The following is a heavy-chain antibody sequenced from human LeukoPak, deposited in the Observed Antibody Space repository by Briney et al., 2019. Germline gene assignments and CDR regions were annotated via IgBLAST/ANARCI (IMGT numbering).Heavy chain of an antibody. CDR1: GYTFTSYY. CDR3: ARDKVGTGPLFDY. J-gene: IGHJ4*02. V-gene: IGHV1-46*01. Sequence: ASVKVSCKASGYTFTSYYMHWVRQAPGQGPEWMGIINPSGGSTSYAQKFQGRVTMTRDMSTSTVYMELRSLRSEETAVYYCARDKVGTGPLFDYWGQGTLVTVSS. CDR2: INPSGGST. D-gene: IGHD4-23*01.